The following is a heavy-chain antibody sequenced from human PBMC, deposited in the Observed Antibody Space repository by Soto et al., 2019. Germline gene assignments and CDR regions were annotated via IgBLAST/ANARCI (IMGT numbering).Heavy chain of an antibody. J-gene: IGHJ5*02. V-gene: IGHV4-34*01. CDR2: INHTGGT. Sequence: KPSETLSLTCAVYGGSVNGYYWNWIRQPPGKGLEWIGEINHTGGTHYNPSLKSRVIMSVDTSKNQFSLRLSSVTAADTAIYYCATRITVFGLLIPPFDPWGQGTQVTVSS. CDR1: GGSVNGYY. CDR3: ATRITVFGLLIPPFDP. D-gene: IGHD3-3*01.